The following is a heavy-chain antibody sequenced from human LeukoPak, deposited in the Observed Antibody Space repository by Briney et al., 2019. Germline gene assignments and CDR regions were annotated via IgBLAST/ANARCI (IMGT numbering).Heavy chain of an antibody. CDR3: AKTIRPISGAGISYDFDY. J-gene: IGHJ4*02. CDR1: GFTCSSYA. D-gene: IGHD3-3*01. Sequence: GGSLRRSCAASGFTCSSYAMSRVRQAPGQGLEWGSAISGGGGSTYYADSVQGRFTIARDNTKNTLYLQMNSLRAEDTAVYYCAKTIRPISGAGISYDFDYWGQGTLVTVSS. V-gene: IGHV3-23*01. CDR2: ISGGGGST.